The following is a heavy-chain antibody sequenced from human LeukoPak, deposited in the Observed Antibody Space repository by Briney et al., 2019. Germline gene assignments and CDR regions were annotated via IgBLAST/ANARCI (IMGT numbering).Heavy chain of an antibody. Sequence: SVKVSCKASGGTFSSYAISWVRQAPGQGLEWMGGIIPIFGTANYAQKFQGRVTITADKSTSTAYMELSSLRSEDTAVYYCARDLGDSSGYYLDAFDIWGQGTMVTVSS. CDR1: GGTFSSYA. D-gene: IGHD3-22*01. CDR3: ARDLGDSSGYYLDAFDI. CDR2: IIPIFGTA. J-gene: IGHJ3*02. V-gene: IGHV1-69*06.